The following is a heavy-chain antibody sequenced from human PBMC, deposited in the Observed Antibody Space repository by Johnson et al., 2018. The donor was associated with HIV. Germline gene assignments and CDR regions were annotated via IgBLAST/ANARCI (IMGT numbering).Heavy chain of an antibody. CDR3: ARGDYYDTRGSFSDAFDV. CDR1: GFPFSSYA. V-gene: IGHV3-30-3*01. Sequence: QVQLVESGGGVVQPGRSLRLSCAASGFPFSSYAMHWVRQAPGKGLEWVALISYDGSNKYYADSVKGRFTLSRDNAKNSLYLQMNSLRAEDTAVYYCARGDYYDTRGSFSDAFDVWGQGTMVTVSS. D-gene: IGHD3-22*01. CDR2: ISYDGSNK. J-gene: IGHJ3*01.